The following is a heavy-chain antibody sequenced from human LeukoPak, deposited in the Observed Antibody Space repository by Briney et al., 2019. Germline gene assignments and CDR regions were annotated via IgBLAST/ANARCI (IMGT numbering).Heavy chain of an antibody. CDR2: IAYDGSNK. Sequence: GGSLRLSCAASGFTFSSYAMHWVRQAPGKGLEWVAVIAYDGSNKYYADSVKGRFTISRDNSKNTLYLQMNSLRAEDTAVYYCARDSAAAAGKSLFSLLGYFDYWGQGTLVSVSS. D-gene: IGHD6-13*01. V-gene: IGHV3-30*04. J-gene: IGHJ4*02. CDR1: GFTFSSYA. CDR3: ARDSAAAAGKSLFSLLGYFDY.